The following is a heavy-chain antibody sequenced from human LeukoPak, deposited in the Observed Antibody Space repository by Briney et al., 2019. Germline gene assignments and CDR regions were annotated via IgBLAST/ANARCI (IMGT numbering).Heavy chain of an antibody. D-gene: IGHD3-9*01. CDR3: ASELRYFDWFTGGARYNWFDP. CDR2: ISGSGGST. Sequence: GGSLRLSCAASGFTFSSYAMSWVRQAPGKGLEWVSAISGSGGSTYYADSVKGRFTISRDNSKNTLYLQMNSLRAEDTAVYYCASELRYFDWFTGGARYNWFDPRGQGTLVTVSS. CDR1: GFTFSSYA. V-gene: IGHV3-23*01. J-gene: IGHJ5*02.